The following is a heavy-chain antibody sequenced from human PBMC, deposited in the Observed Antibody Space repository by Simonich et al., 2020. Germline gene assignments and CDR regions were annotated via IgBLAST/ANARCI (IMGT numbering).Heavy chain of an antibody. J-gene: IGHJ3*02. Sequence: QVQLVQSGAEVKKPGASVKVSCKASGYTLPGYYMHWVRRAPGQGLEGMGWINPNRGGTNYAQKFQGRVTMTRDTSISTAYMELSRLRSDDTAVYYCARGRLTGDKGAFDIWGQGTMVTVSS. V-gene: IGHV1-2*02. CDR2: INPNRGGT. CDR3: ARGRLTGDKGAFDI. CDR1: GYTLPGYY. D-gene: IGHD7-27*01.